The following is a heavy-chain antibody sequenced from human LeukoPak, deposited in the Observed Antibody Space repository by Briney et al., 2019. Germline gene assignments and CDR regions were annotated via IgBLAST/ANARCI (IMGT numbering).Heavy chain of an antibody. Sequence: PGGSLRLSCAASGFTFSSYAMHWVRQAPGKGLEWVAVISYDGSNKYYADSVKGQFTISRDNSKSTLYVQMNSLRAEDTAVYYCAKDLTSDFGGAFDPWGQGTLVTVSS. V-gene: IGHV3-30-3*01. CDR1: GFTFSSYA. J-gene: IGHJ5*02. CDR2: ISYDGSNK. D-gene: IGHD3-10*01. CDR3: AKDLTSDFGGAFDP.